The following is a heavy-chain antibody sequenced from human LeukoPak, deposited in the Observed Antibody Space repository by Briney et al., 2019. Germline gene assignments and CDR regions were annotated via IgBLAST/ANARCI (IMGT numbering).Heavy chain of an antibody. Sequence: GASVKVSCKASGYTFTGYYMHWVRQPPGQGLEWMGWINPNSGGTNYAQKFQGRVTMTRDTSISTAYMELRSLRSDDTAVYYCARRSYGDRRGDYWGQGTLVTVSS. J-gene: IGHJ4*02. CDR2: INPNSGGT. CDR1: GYTFTGYY. CDR3: ARRSYGDRRGDY. V-gene: IGHV1-2*02. D-gene: IGHD4-17*01.